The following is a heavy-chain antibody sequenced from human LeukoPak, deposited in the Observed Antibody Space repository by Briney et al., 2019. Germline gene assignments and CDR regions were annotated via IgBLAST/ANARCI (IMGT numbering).Heavy chain of an antibody. V-gene: IGHV3-23*01. D-gene: IGHD4-11*01. J-gene: IGHJ4*02. CDR1: GFTFSSYA. CDR2: IRGSGGST. Sequence: GGSLRLSCAASGFTFSSYAMIWVRQAPGKGLEWVSAIRGSGGSTYYADSVKDRFTISRDNSRNTLYLQMNSLRAEDTAVYYCAILVTTVTHFDHWGQGTLVTVSS. CDR3: AILVTTVTHFDH.